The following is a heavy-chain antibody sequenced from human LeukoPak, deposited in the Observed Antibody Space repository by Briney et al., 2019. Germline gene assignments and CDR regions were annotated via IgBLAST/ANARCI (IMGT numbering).Heavy chain of an antibody. V-gene: IGHV1-46*01. CDR2: INPSGGST. CDR3: ATDWDCGGDCFDY. Sequence: ASVKVSCKASGYTFTSYYMHWVRQAPGQGLEWMGIINPSGGSTSYAQKFQGRVTMTEDTSTDTAYMELSSLRSEDTAVYYCATDWDCGGDCFDYWGQGTLVTVSS. CDR1: GYTFTSYY. D-gene: IGHD2-21*01. J-gene: IGHJ4*02.